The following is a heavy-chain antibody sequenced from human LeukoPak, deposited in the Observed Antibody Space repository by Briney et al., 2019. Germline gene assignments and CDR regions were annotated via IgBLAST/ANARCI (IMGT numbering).Heavy chain of an antibody. D-gene: IGHD1-26*01. V-gene: IGHV6-1*01. J-gene: IGHJ4*02. CDR3: ARALLSGSFYVFDY. Sequence: SQTLSLTCAISGDSVSSNRDARNWIRQSPSRGLEWLGRTYYRSRWSNDYAVSVKSRINITPDTSKNQFSLQLHSVTPDDTAVYYCARALLSGSFYVFDYWGQGTLVVVSS. CDR1: GDSVSSNRDA. CDR2: TYYRSRWSN.